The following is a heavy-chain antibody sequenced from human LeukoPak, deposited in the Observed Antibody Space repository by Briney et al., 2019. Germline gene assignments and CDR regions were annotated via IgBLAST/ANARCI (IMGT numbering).Heavy chain of an antibody. CDR2: ISGSGSTI. V-gene: IGHV3-48*03. D-gene: IGHD6-19*01. CDR3: ARILAGSSGWYEGFDY. CDR1: GXTFSSYE. J-gene: IGHJ4*02. Sequence: GGSLRLSCAASGXTFSSYELNWVRQAPGKGLESVSYISGSGSTIYYADSVKGRFTISRDNAKNSLYLQMNSLRAEDTAVYYCARILAGSSGWYEGFDYWGQGTLVTVSS.